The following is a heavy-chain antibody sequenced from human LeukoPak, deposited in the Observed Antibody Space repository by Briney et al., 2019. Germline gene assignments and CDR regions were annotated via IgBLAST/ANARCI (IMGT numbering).Heavy chain of an antibody. D-gene: IGHD4-23*01. V-gene: IGHV3-23*01. CDR3: AKKNGGNYLFDN. J-gene: IGHJ4*02. CDR1: GFSFSSFT. CDR2: INSGGSA. Sequence: GGSLRLSCAASGFSFSSFTMTWVRQAPGKGLEYVSGINSGGSAYYADSVKGRFTISRDNSKNTLYLQMNSLRAEDTAVYYCAKKNGGNYLFDNWGQGTLVTVSS.